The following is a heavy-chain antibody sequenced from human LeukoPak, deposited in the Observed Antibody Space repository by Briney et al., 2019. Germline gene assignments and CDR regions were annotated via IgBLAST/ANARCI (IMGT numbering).Heavy chain of an antibody. CDR3: AKDRYSTSSTFTINPFDY. V-gene: IGHV4-39*02. Sequence: PSETLSLTCTVSSGSISSSSYYWGWIRQPPGKGPEWIGSIYYSGSTYYNPSLKSRVTISVDTSKNQFSLKLSSVTAADTAVYYCAKDRYSTSSTFTINPFDYWGQGILVTVSS. CDR1: SGSISSSSYY. D-gene: IGHD6-13*01. J-gene: IGHJ4*02. CDR2: IYYSGST.